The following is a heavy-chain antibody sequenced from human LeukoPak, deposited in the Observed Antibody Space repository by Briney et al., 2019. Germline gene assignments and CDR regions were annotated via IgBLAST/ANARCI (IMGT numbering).Heavy chain of an antibody. CDR2: IAYDGSNT. V-gene: IGHV3-30*18. CDR1: GFSFSTYG. D-gene: IGHD3-10*01. CDR3: AKEGSGSSRLRYYYGMNV. Sequence: PGRSLRLSCAASGFSFSTYGMHWVRQAPGKGLEWVAVIAYDGSNTYHADSVKGRFTISRDNSKNTLYLQMNSLRAEDTAVYYCAKEGSGSSRLRYYYGMNVWGQGATVTVSS. J-gene: IGHJ6*02.